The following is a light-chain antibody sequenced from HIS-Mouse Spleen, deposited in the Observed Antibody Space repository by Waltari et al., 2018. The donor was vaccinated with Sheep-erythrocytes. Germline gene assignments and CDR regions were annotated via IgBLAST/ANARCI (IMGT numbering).Light chain of an antibody. CDR3: CSYAGSSTPWV. V-gene: IGLV2-23*01. J-gene: IGLJ3*02. Sequence: QSALTQPASVSVSPGQSITISCTGTSTDVGSYNIVSCDQQHPGKAPKLRIYEGSKRPSGVSNRFSGSKSGNPASLTISGLQAEDEADYYCCSYAGSSTPWVFGGGTKLTVL. CDR2: EGS. CDR1: STDVGSYNI.